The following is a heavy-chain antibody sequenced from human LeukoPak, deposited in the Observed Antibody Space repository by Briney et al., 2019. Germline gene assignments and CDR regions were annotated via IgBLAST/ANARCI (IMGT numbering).Heavy chain of an antibody. CDR3: ARGRGLGVVSPYFDY. J-gene: IGHJ4*02. CDR1: GFTFSTSA. CDR2: IYGDGRT. D-gene: IGHD3-3*01. V-gene: IGHV3-23*03. Sequence: PGGSLRLSCVVSGFTFSTSAMSWVRQAPGNGLERVSVIYGDGRTSHSASVRGRFTISRDNSKNIVSLQMNNLRAEDTAVYYCARGRGLGVVSPYFDYWGQGTLVTVSS.